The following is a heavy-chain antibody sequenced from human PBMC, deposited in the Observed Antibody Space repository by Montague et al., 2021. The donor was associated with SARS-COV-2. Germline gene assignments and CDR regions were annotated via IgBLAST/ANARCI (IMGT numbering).Heavy chain of an antibody. V-gene: IGHV4-59*02. CDR3: ARENTVTTFGGPYYIDS. CDR1: GSSVRSYY. D-gene: IGHD4-17*01. J-gene: IGHJ4*02. Sequence: SETLSLTCIVSGSSVRSYYWSWIRQPPGKGLEWIGYIYDRGSTNYNTSLKSRVTISVDTSKNQFSLKLSSVTAADTAVYYCARENTVTTFGGPYYIDSWGQGTLVTVSA. CDR2: IYDRGST.